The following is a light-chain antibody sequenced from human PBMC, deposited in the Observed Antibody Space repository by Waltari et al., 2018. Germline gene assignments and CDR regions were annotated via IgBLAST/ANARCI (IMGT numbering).Light chain of an antibody. J-gene: IGLJ3*02. CDR2: DVS. Sequence: QSALTQPASVSGSPGQSVTISCTGASSDIGRYDIVSWYQQHPGNAPKLIICDVSKRTLGGSDRFSGSKSGDTASLTISGLQFEDEADYYCCSYAGNYIWVFGGGTRLTVL. V-gene: IGLV2-23*02. CDR3: CSYAGNYIWV. CDR1: SSDIGRYDI.